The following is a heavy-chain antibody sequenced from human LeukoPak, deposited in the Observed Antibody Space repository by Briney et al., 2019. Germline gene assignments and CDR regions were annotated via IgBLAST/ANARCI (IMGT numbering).Heavy chain of an antibody. CDR3: ARLAHSGYDLQYFDY. Sequence: GGSLSLSCAASGFTFSSYSMNWVRQAPGKGLEWVSSISSSSSYIYYADSVKGRFTISRDNAKNSLYLQMNSLRAEDTAVYYCARLAHSGYDLQYFDYWGQGTLVTVSS. D-gene: IGHD5-12*01. J-gene: IGHJ4*02. V-gene: IGHV3-21*01. CDR2: ISSSSSYI. CDR1: GFTFSSYS.